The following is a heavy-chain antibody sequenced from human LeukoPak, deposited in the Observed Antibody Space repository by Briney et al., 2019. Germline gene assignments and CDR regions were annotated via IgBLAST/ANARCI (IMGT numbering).Heavy chain of an antibody. J-gene: IGHJ4*02. CDR3: ARGSITEPDY. CDR1: GYSFTGYY. V-gene: IGHV1-2*06. Sequence: ASVKVSCKTSGYSFTGYYIHWVRQAPGQGLEWMGRINPNSGGPNYGQKFQGRVTMTRDTSTSTVYMELSSLRSEDTAVYYCARGSITEPDYWGQGTLVTVSS. CDR2: INPNSGGP. D-gene: IGHD5-12*01.